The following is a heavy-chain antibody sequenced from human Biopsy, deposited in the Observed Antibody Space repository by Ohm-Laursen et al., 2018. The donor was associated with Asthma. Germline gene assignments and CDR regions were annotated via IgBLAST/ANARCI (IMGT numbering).Heavy chain of an antibody. Sequence: ATVKISCKASGYTFINYAIHWVRQAPGQRLEWMGWINAGNGNTKYSQKFQGRVTITRDTSASTAYMELSSLRSEDTAVYYCARTYYDFLTGQVIDAFAIWGQGTMVTVSS. V-gene: IGHV1-3*01. D-gene: IGHD3-9*01. J-gene: IGHJ3*02. CDR1: GYTFINYA. CDR2: INAGNGNT. CDR3: ARTYYDFLTGQVIDAFAI.